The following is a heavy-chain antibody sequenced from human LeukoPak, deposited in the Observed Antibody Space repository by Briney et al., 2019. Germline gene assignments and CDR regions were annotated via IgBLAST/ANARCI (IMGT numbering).Heavy chain of an antibody. J-gene: IGHJ6*04. CDR2: IKQDGSEM. CDR3: ARDPALIFSDV. CDR1: GFTFSNYW. V-gene: IGHV3-7*03. Sequence: GGSLRLSCAASGFTFSNYWMSWVRQAPGKGLEWVANIKQDGSEMFYVDSAKGRLTIFRDNGKGSLYLQMNSLRAEDTALYYCARDPALIFSDVWGTGTTVNVSS. D-gene: IGHD3/OR15-3a*01.